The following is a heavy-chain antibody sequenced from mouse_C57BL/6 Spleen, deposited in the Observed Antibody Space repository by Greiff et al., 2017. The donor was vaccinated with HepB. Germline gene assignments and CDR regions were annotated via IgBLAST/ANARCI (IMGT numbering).Heavy chain of an antibody. V-gene: IGHV3-6*01. Sequence: EVQLQESGPGLVKPSQSLSLTCSVTGYSITSGYYWNWIRQFPGNKLEWMGYISYDGSNNYNPSLKNRISITRDTSKNQFFLKLNSVTTEDTATYYCARVHSNYWYFDVWGTGTTVTVSS. CDR1: GYSITSGYY. CDR2: ISYDGSN. CDR3: ARVHSNYWYFDV. J-gene: IGHJ1*03. D-gene: IGHD2-5*01.